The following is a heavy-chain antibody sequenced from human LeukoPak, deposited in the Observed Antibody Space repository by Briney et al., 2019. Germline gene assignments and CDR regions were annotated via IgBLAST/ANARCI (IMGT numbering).Heavy chain of an antibody. CDR3: ARESGYYFDY. CDR1: GFTFSSYA. CDR2: ISYDGSNK. Sequence: GGSLRLSCAASGFTFSSYAMHWVRQAPGKALEWVAVISYDGSNKYYADSVKGRFTISRDNSKNTLYLQMNSLRAEDTAVYYCARESGYYFDYWGQGTLVTVSS. V-gene: IGHV3-30-3*01. J-gene: IGHJ4*02.